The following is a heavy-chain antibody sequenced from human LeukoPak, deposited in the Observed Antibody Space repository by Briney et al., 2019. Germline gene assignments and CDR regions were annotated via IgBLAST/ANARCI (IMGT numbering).Heavy chain of an antibody. V-gene: IGHV3-23*01. D-gene: IGHD3-10*01. CDR2: ISGSGGST. CDR3: AKGLWFGELLGDY. CDR1: GFTFSSYG. J-gene: IGHJ4*02. Sequence: GGSLRLSCAASGFTFSSYGMSWVRQAPGKGLEWVSAISGSGGSTYYADSVKGRFTISRDNSKNTLYLQMNSLRAEDTAVYYCAKGLWFGELLGDYWGQGTLVTVSS.